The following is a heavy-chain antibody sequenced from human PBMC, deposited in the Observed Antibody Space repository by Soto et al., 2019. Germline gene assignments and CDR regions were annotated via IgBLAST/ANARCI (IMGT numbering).Heavy chain of an antibody. J-gene: IGHJ4*02. CDR3: ASRRLPRDPFDY. Sequence: GGSLRLSCAASGFTFSSYAMHWVRQAPGKGLEWVAVISYDGSNKYYADSVKGRFTISRDNSKNTLYLQMNSLRAEDTAVYYCASRRLPRDPFDYWGQGTLVTVSS. D-gene: IGHD4-17*01. V-gene: IGHV3-30-3*01. CDR1: GFTFSSYA. CDR2: ISYDGSNK.